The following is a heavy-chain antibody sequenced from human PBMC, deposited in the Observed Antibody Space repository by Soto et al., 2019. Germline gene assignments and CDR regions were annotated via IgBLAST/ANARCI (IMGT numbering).Heavy chain of an antibody. CDR3: ARDGSTSGGWGNFDY. CDR2: ISYDGSNK. J-gene: IGHJ4*02. D-gene: IGHD7-27*01. Sequence: QVPLVESGGGVVQPGRSLRLSCAASGFTFSSYAMHWVRQAPGKGLEWVAVISYDGSNKYYADSVKGRFTISRDNSKNTLYLQMNSLRAEDTAVYYCARDGSTSGGWGNFDYWGQGTLVTVSS. CDR1: GFTFSSYA. V-gene: IGHV3-30-3*01.